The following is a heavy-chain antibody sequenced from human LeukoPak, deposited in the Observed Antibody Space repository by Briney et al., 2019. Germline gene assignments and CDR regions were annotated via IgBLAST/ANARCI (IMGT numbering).Heavy chain of an antibody. CDR3: ARAARQGFTMIVVPFFYFDL. CDR2: INHSGST. CDR1: GGSISSGASD. J-gene: IGHJ2*01. Sequence: SETLSLTCTVSGGSISSGASDWGWIRQHPKRGLEWVGYINHSGSTYYNPSLGSRVTMSVDTSKNQLSLKLSSVTAADSAVYYCARAARQGFTMIVVPFFYFDLWGRGTLVTVSS. D-gene: IGHD3-22*01. V-gene: IGHV4-31*03.